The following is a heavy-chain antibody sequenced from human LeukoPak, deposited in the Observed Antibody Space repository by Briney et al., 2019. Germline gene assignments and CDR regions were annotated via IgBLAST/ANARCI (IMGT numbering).Heavy chain of an antibody. CDR2: ISSSSSYI. CDR1: GFTFSSYS. J-gene: IGHJ4*02. D-gene: IGHD6-13*01. Sequence: GGSLRLSCAASGFTFSSYSMNWVRQAPGKGLEWVSSISSSSSYIYYADSVKGRFTISRDNAKNSLYLQMNSLRAEDMALYYCAKGSSSWYTQFDYWGQGTLSPSPQ. CDR3: AKGSSSWYTQFDY. V-gene: IGHV3-21*04.